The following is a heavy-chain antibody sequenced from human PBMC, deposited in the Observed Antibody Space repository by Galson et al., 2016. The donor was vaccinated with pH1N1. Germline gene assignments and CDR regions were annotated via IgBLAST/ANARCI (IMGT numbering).Heavy chain of an antibody. V-gene: IGHV3-30*18. Sequence: SLRLSCAASGFPFSTYGMHWVRQAPGKGLEWLAVISYHGENIHYADSVKGRFTISRDNSKNTLFLQMSRLRSQETAVYYCAKGASAAATLDYWGRETLLTVSS. J-gene: IGHJ4*02. CDR1: GFPFSTYG. CDR3: AKGASAAATLDY. CDR2: ISYHGENI. D-gene: IGHD6-13*01.